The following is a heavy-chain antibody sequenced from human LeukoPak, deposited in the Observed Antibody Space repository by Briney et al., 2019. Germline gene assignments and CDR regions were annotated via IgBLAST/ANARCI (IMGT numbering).Heavy chain of an antibody. D-gene: IGHD2-15*01. CDR1: GFTFSSYA. CDR3: AKETVVVLAATLDAFDI. J-gene: IGHJ3*02. Sequence: GGSLRLSCAASGFTFSSYAMSWVRQAQGKGLEWVSGISGSGGYTYYADSVKGRFTLSRDNSKNKLYLQMNSLRAEDTAVYYCAKETVVVLAATLDAFDIWGQGTMVTVSS. V-gene: IGHV3-23*01. CDR2: ISGSGGYT.